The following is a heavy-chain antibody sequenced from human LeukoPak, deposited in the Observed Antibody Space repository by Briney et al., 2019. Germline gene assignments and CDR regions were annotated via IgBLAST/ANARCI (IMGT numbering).Heavy chain of an antibody. CDR3: EGYYYGSGSPDY. CDR2: ISGSGGST. CDR1: GFTFSRYA. Sequence: GGSLRLSCAASGFTFSRYAMSWLRQAPGKGLEWVSAISGSGGSTYYADSVKGRFTISRDNSKNTLYLQMNSLRAEDTAVYYCEGYYYGSGSPDYWGQGTLVTVSS. V-gene: IGHV3-23*01. D-gene: IGHD3-10*01. J-gene: IGHJ4*02.